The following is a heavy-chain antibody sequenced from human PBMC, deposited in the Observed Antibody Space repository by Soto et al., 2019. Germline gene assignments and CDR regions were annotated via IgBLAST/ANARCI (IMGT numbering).Heavy chain of an antibody. CDR2: IYPGDSDT. J-gene: IGHJ6*02. V-gene: IGHV5-51*01. CDR3: AIHGSMEV. CDR1: GYSFTSYW. Sequence: GQSLEMSCKGSGYSFTSYWIGCVGQMPGKGLEWMGIIYPGDSDTRYSPSFQGQVTISADKSISTAYLQWSSLKASDTAMYYCAIHGSMEVLGEGAMVTV. D-gene: IGHD1-1*01.